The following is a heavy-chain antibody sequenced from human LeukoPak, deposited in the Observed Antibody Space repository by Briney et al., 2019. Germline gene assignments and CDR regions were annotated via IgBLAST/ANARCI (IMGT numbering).Heavy chain of an antibody. D-gene: IGHD1-7*01. J-gene: IGHJ4*02. V-gene: IGHV3-30*18. CDR2: ISNDGSNK. CDR1: GVTFSSYG. Sequence: PGRSLRLSCAASGVTFSSYGMHWVRQAPGKGLEWVAVISNDGSNKHYADSVKGRFTIPRDNSKNTLYLQMNSLRAEDTAVYYCAKDLTGVNYCLDQWGQGTLVTVSS. CDR3: AKDLTGVNYCLDQ.